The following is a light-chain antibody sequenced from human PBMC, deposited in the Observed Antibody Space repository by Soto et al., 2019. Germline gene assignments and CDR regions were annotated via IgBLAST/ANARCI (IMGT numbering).Light chain of an antibody. J-gene: IGKJ5*01. Sequence: IQMTQSPSSLSAYVGXRVTSSCRMSQGISSYLAWYQQKPGKAPEILIYAASTLQSGVPSRFSGSGSGTDFTLTISCLQSEDVATYYCQSYNTARPTFGQGTRLEIK. CDR1: QGISSY. CDR2: AAS. V-gene: IGKV1D-8*01. CDR3: QSYNTARPT.